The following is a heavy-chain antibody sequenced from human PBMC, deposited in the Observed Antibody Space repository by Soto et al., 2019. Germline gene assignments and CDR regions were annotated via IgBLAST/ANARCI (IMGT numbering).Heavy chain of an antibody. D-gene: IGHD2-15*01. CDR3: ARLPGEGYCSGGSCYAPGYYYYYYMDV. CDR2: IYYSGST. Sequence: PSETLSLICTVSGGSISSFYWSWIRQPPGKGLEWIGYIYYSGSTNYNPSLKSRVTISVDTSKNQFSLKLSSVTAADTAVYYCARLPGEGYCSGGSCYAPGYYYYYYMDVWGKGTTVTVSS. J-gene: IGHJ6*03. V-gene: IGHV4-59*08. CDR1: GGSISSFY.